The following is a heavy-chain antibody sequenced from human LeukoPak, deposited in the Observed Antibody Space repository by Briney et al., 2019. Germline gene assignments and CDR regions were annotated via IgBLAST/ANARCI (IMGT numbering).Heavy chain of an antibody. CDR3: ARERGHRLDY. CDR2: IIPIFGTA. Sequence: SVNVSCKASGGTFGNYAISGVRQAAGRGVEWMGGIIPIFGTANYAQKFQGRVTITTDESTSTACMALSSLRSEDTAVYYCARERGHRLDYWGQGTLVTVSS. D-gene: IGHD2-21*01. J-gene: IGHJ4*02. CDR1: GGTFGNYA. V-gene: IGHV1-69*05.